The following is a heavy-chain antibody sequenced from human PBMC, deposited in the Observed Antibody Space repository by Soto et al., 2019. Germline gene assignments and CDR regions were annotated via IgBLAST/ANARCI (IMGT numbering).Heavy chain of an antibody. CDR2: IIPIFGTA. Sequence: SVKVSCKASGGTFSSYAISWVRQAPGQGLEWMGGIIPIFGTANYAQKFQGRVTITADESTSTAYMELSSLRSEDTAVYYCAREGGPKSRHYGMDVWGQGTTVTVSS. CDR3: AREGGPKSRHYGMDV. CDR1: GGTFSSYA. V-gene: IGHV1-69*13. J-gene: IGHJ6*02.